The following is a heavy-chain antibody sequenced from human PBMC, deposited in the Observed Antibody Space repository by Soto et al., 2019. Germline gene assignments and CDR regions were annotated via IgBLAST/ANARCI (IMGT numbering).Heavy chain of an antibody. CDR3: ARDLPSGYDGSFDY. D-gene: IGHD5-12*01. CDR1: GFTFSSYS. J-gene: IGHJ4*02. Sequence: EVQLVESGGGLVKPGGSLRLSCAASGFTFSSYSMNWVRQAPGKGLEWVSSISSSSSYIYYADSVKGRFTISRDNAKNSLYLQMNSLRAEDTAVYYCARDLPSGYDGSFDYWGQGTLVTVSS. V-gene: IGHV3-21*01. CDR2: ISSSSSYI.